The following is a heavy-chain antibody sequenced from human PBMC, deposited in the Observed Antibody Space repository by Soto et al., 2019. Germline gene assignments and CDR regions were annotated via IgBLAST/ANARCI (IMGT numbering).Heavy chain of an antibody. D-gene: IGHD3-16*01. J-gene: IGHJ4*02. CDR1: GFSVSARGVG. CDR3: SHSPVGAAPEY. CDR2: IYWNDDK. V-gene: IGHV2-5*01. Sequence: SGPTLVNPTQTLTLTCTVSGFSVSARGVGVGWIRQPPGKALEWLGIIYWNDDKRYSPSLKSRPTITKDTSKNQVVLTITNIDPEDTATYYCSHSPVGAAPEYWGQGTPVTVSS.